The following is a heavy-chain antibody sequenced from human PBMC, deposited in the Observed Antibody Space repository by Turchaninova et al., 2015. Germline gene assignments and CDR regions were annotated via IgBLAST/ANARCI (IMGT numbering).Heavy chain of an antibody. V-gene: IGHV3-7*03. D-gene: IGHD2/OR15-2a*01. CDR2: IRADGGDL. Sequence: QLVESGGGLVRPGGSLRLHCVASGFSFASSWMSWVGQAPGKGLDWVDNIRADGGDLFYADSVKGRFIISRDNAKNSLYLEMNRLTAEDTAVYSCARHKGTTYGMDVWGQGTTVTVSS. CDR3: ARHKGTTYGMDV. CDR1: GFSFASSW. J-gene: IGHJ6*02.